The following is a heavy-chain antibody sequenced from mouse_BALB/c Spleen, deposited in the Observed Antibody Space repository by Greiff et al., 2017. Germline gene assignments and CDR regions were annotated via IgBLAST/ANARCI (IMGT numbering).Heavy chain of an antibody. CDR2: ISSGGST. CDR3: ARGPSNYGSSYGWYFDV. V-gene: IGHV5-6-5*01. Sequence: EVMLVESGGGLVKPGGSLKLSCAASGFTFSSYAMSWVRQTPEKRLEWVASISSGGSTYYPDSVKGRFTISRDNARNILYLQMSSLRSEDTAMYYCARGPSNYGSSYGWYFDVWGAGTTVTVSS. CDR1: GFTFSSYA. D-gene: IGHD1-1*01. J-gene: IGHJ1*01.